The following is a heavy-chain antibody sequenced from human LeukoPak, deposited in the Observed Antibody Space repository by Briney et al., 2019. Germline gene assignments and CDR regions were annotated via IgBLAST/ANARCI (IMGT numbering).Heavy chain of an antibody. Sequence: GGSLRLSCAASGFTFSSYWISWVRQAPGKGLEWVANIKQDASEKYYVDSVKGGFTISRDNAKNSLYLQMNSLRAEDTAVYYCARDYRGYRAPYYFDYWGQGTLVTVSS. CDR2: IKQDASEK. D-gene: IGHD2-15*01. CDR3: ARDYRGYRAPYYFDY. V-gene: IGHV3-7*01. CDR1: GFTFSSYW. J-gene: IGHJ4*02.